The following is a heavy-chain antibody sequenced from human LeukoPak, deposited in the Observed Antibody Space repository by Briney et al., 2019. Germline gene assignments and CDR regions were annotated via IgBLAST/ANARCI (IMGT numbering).Heavy chain of an antibody. J-gene: IGHJ4*02. Sequence: SETLSLTCTVSGGSISSYYWSWIRQPAGKGLEWIGRIYTSGSTNYNPSLKSRVTISVDTSKNQFSLKLSSVTAADTAVYYCARDPANPKYYYDSSGIFDYWGQGTLVTVSS. CDR1: GGSISSYY. CDR2: IYTSGST. V-gene: IGHV4-4*07. D-gene: IGHD3-22*01. CDR3: ARDPANPKYYYDSSGIFDY.